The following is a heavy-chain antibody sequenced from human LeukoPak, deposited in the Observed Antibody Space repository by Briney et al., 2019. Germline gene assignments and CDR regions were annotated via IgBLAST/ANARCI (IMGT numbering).Heavy chain of an antibody. J-gene: IGHJ4*02. V-gene: IGHV3-23*01. CDR1: GVTFSSYA. CDR3: AKDLLTMVRGVIITRGFDY. Sequence: GGSLRLSCAASGVTFSSYAMSWVRQAPGKGLEWVSAISGSGGSTYYADSVKGRFTISRDNSKNTLYLQMNSLRAEDTAVYYCAKDLLTMVRGVIITRGFDYWGQGTLVTVSS. CDR2: ISGSGGST. D-gene: IGHD3-10*01.